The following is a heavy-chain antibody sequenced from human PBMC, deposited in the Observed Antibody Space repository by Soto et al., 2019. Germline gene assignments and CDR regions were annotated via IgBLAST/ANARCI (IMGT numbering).Heavy chain of an antibody. V-gene: IGHV3-53*01. CDR2: IYAGGTT. CDR1: GFTVSNNY. D-gene: IGHD1-26*01. CDR3: AIRSGSHG. Sequence: EVQLVESGGGLIQPGGSLRLSCAASGFTVSNNYMSWVRQAPGKGLEWLSVIYAGGTTYYADSVKGRFTISRDNSKNTVYLQMDSLRTEDTAVYYCAIRSGSHGWGQGTTVAVSS. J-gene: IGHJ6*02.